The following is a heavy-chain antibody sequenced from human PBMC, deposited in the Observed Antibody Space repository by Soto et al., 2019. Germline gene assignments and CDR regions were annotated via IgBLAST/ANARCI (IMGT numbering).Heavy chain of an antibody. CDR2: ISGSGDST. J-gene: IGHJ4*02. D-gene: IGHD6-19*01. Sequence: EVHLLESGGGLVQPGGSLRLSCAASGFTFSSYAMNWVRQAPGKGLEWVSGISGSGDSTYYADSVKGRFTISRASSKNKRYLQMNSLRAEDTAVYYCATDQTVAGKQGEYWGQGTLVTVSS. CDR1: GFTFSSYA. V-gene: IGHV3-23*01. CDR3: ATDQTVAGKQGEY.